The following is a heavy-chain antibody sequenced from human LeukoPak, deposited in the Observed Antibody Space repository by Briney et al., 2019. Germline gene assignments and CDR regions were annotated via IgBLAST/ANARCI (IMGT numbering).Heavy chain of an antibody. CDR2: IYYSGST. CDR3: ASIDYYGSQAPRDY. J-gene: IGHJ4*02. V-gene: IGHV4-59*01. D-gene: IGHD3-10*01. Sequence: SSETLSLTCTVSGGSISSYYWSWIRQPPGKGLEWIGYIYYSGSTNYNPSLKSRVTISVDTSKNQFSLKLSSVTAADTAVYYCASIDYYGSQAPRDYWGQGTLVTVSS. CDR1: GGSISSYY.